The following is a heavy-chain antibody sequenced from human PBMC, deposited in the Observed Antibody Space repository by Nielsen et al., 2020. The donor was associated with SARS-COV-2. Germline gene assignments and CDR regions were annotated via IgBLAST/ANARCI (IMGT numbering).Heavy chain of an antibody. D-gene: IGHD2-15*01. CDR2: INPNSGGT. CDR3: AREELDIGGGSGPYYYGMDV. V-gene: IGHV1-2*06. J-gene: IGHJ6*02. Sequence: WVRQAPGQGLEWMGRINPNSGGTNYAQKFQGRVTMTRNTSISTAYMELSSLRSDDTAVYYCAREELDIGGGSGPYYYGMDVWGQGTTVTVSS.